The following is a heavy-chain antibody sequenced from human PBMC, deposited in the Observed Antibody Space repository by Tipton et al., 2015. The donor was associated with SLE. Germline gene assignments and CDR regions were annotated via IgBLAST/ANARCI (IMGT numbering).Heavy chain of an antibody. J-gene: IGHJ6*03. CDR1: GGALSSYS. CDR3: ARGGPYQRLPLCMDV. CDR2: IIPIVGTA. Sequence: QLVQSGPEVKMPGSSVKLSCKDSGGALSSYSLTWVRQAPGQGLEWVGRIIPIVGTANYAQKFQGRVTIIADRFSSTVYMDMSSLRYEDTAVYYCARGGPYQRLPLCMDVWGKGTTVTVSS. D-gene: IGHD2-2*01. V-gene: IGHV1-69*08.